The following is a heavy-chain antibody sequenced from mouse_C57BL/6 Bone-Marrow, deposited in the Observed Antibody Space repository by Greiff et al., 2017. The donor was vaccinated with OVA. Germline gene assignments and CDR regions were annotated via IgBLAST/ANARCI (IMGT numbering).Heavy chain of an antibody. D-gene: IGHD2-13*01. CDR3: ARGEGLLAGVAY. J-gene: IGHJ3*01. CDR1: GFNIKNTY. CDR2: IDPANGNT. V-gene: IGHV14-3*01. Sequence: VQLQQSVAELVRPGASVKLSCTASGFNIKNTYMHWVKQRPEQGLEWIGRIDPANGNTKYAPKFKGKATLTADTSSNTAYLQLSSLTSEDTAVYYCARGEGLLAGVAYWGQGTLVTVSA.